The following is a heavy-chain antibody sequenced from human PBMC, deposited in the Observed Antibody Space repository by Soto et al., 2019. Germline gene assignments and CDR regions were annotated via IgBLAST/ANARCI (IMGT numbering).Heavy chain of an antibody. CDR2: INAGNGNT. CDR1: GYTFTTYA. Sequence: QVQLVQSGAEEKKPGASVKVSCKTSGYTFTTYAIHLVRQAPGQRLEWMGWINAGNGNTKYSQRFQDRVAITRDTSASTVHMELSSLTSEDTAVYYCGRQHDSLDTPYSFDTWGQGTLVTVSS. J-gene: IGHJ5*02. V-gene: IGHV1-3*05. D-gene: IGHD2-15*01. CDR3: GRQHDSLDTPYSFDT.